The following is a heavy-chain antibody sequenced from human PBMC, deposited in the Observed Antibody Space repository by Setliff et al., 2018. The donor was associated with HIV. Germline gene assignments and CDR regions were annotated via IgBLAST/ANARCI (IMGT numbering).Heavy chain of an antibody. V-gene: IGHV3-21*01. CDR2: ISTAGSDR. J-gene: IGHJ4*02. CDR3: ARDFTDTVVGVVPFFDY. CDR1: GFSFSAYS. D-gene: IGHD3-3*01. Sequence: GESLRLSCAASGFSFSAYSMNWVRQAPGKGLEWVSSISTAGSDRFYTDSVKGRFTISRDNAKKSLYLQMNSLRAEDTAVYYCARDFTDTVVGVVPFFDYWGQGTLVTAPQ.